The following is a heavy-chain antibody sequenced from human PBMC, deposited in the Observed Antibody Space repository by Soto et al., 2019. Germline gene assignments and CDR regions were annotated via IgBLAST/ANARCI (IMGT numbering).Heavy chain of an antibody. D-gene: IGHD2-15*01. Sequence: QVQLVESGGGVVQPGRSLRLSCAASGFTFSSYGMHWVRQAPGKGLEWVAVIPYDGSNKYYADSVKGRFTISRDNSKNTLYLQMNSLRAEDTAVYYCAKDKRCSGGSCYSNYYYGMDVWGQGTTVTVSS. J-gene: IGHJ6*02. CDR1: GFTFSSYG. V-gene: IGHV3-30*18. CDR3: AKDKRCSGGSCYSNYYYGMDV. CDR2: IPYDGSNK.